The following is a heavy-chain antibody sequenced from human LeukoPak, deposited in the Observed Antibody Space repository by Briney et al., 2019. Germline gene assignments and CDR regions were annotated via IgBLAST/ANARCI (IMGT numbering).Heavy chain of an antibody. Sequence: GGSLRLSCVASELTFSTNAMSWVRQAPGKGLEWVSAISGSGSTTYYADSVKGRFTISRDNSKNSLYLQMNSLRAEDTAVYYCARDGGGSCQFDYWGQGTLVTVSS. CDR3: ARDGGGSCQFDY. V-gene: IGHV3-23*01. CDR1: ELTFSTNA. J-gene: IGHJ4*02. D-gene: IGHD2-15*01. CDR2: ISGSGSTT.